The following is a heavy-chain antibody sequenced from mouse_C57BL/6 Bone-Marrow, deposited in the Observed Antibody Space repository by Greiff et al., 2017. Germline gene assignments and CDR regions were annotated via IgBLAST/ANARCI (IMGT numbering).Heavy chain of an antibody. CDR1: GFTFSSYG. CDR2: ISSGGSYT. D-gene: IGHD2-4*01. J-gene: IGHJ3*01. CDR3: ARHSYYEGFAY. V-gene: IGHV5-6*01. Sequence: EVMLVESGGDLVKPGGSLKLSCAASGFTFSSYGMSWVRQTPDKRLEWVATISSGGSYTYYPDGVKGRFTISRDNAKNTLYLQMSSLKSEDTAMYYCARHSYYEGFAYWGQGTLVTVSA.